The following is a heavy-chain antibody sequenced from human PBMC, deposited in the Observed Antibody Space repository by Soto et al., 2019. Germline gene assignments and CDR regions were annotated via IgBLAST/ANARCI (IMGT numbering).Heavy chain of an antibody. J-gene: IGHJ1*01. CDR1: GGSISSGGYS. D-gene: IGHD3-22*01. V-gene: IGHV4-30-2*01. CDR3: GGYYGSSGPKTPEYFQH. Sequence: PSETLSLTCAVSGGSISSGGYSWSWIRQPPGKGLEWIGYIYHSGSTYYNPSLKSRVTISVDRSKNQFSLKLSSVTAADTAVYYCGGYYGSSGPKTPEYFQHWGQGTLVTVSS. CDR2: IYHSGST.